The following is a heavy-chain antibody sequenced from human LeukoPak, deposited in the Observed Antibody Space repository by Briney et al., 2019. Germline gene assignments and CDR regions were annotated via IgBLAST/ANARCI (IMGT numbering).Heavy chain of an antibody. J-gene: IGHJ4*02. CDR1: GGSISSGGYS. V-gene: IGHV4-30-2*01. Sequence: PSQTLSLTCAASGGSISSGGYSWSWIRQPPGKGLEWIGYIYHSGSTYYNPSLKSRVTISVDRSKNQFSLKLSSVTAADTAVYYCARVPGTYYFDYWGQGTLVTVSS. D-gene: IGHD6-13*01. CDR3: ARVPGTYYFDY. CDR2: IYHSGST.